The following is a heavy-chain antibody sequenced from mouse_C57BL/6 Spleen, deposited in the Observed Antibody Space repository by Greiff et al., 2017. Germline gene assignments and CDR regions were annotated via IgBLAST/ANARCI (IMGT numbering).Heavy chain of an antibody. CDR2: IDPSDSYT. D-gene: IGHD2-1*01. J-gene: IGHJ4*01. Sequence: QVQLQQSGAELVMPGASVKLSCKASGYTFTSYWMHWVKQRPGQGLEWIGEIDPSDSYTNYNQKFKGKSTLTVDKSSSTAYMQLSSLTSEDSAVYYCARCNDAMDYWGQGTSVTVSS. CDR1: GYTFTSYW. V-gene: IGHV1-69*01. CDR3: ARCNDAMDY.